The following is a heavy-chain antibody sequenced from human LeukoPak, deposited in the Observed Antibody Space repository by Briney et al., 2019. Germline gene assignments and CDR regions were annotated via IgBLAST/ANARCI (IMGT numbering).Heavy chain of an antibody. V-gene: IGHV4-31*03. Sequence: SETLSLTCTVSGGSISSGGYYWSWIRQRPGKGLEWIGYIYYSGSTYYNPSLKSRVTISVDTSKNQFSLKLSSVTAADTAVYYCASINDYGDSAGEDYWGQGTLVTVSS. D-gene: IGHD4-17*01. CDR1: GGSISSGGYY. CDR3: ASINDYGDSAGEDY. CDR2: IYYSGST. J-gene: IGHJ4*02.